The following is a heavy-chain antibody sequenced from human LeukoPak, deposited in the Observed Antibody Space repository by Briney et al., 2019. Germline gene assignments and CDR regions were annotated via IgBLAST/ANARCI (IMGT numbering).Heavy chain of an antibody. V-gene: IGHV3-21*01. Sequence: GSLRLSCAASGFTFSSYSMNWVRQAPGKGLEWVSSISSSSSYIYYADSVKGRFTISRDNAKNSLYLQMNSLRAEDTAVYYCARGILWFGESLIDYWGQGTLVTVSS. CDR3: ARGILWFGESLIDY. CDR2: ISSSSSYI. J-gene: IGHJ4*02. CDR1: GFTFSSYS. D-gene: IGHD3-10*01.